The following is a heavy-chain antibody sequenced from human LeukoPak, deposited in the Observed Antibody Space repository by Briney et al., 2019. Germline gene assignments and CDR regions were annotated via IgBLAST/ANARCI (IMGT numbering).Heavy chain of an antibody. CDR3: ARGPFSSSWSDFDY. Sequence: GGSLRLSCAASGFTFSNSWMSWVRLAPGKGLEWVANMKQDGSQKYYVDSVKGRFTISRDNAKNSLYLQMDSLRAEDTAVYYCARGPFSSSWSDFDYWGQGTLVTVSS. CDR1: GFTFSNSW. V-gene: IGHV3-7*01. J-gene: IGHJ4*02. CDR2: MKQDGSQK. D-gene: IGHD6-13*01.